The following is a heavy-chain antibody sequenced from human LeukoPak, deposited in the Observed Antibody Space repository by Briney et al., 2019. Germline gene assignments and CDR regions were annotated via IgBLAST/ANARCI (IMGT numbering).Heavy chain of an antibody. Sequence: SETLSLTCAVSGGSISSGGYSWSWIRQPPGQGLEWIAYIQASGDTSFNPALKSRLTVSMDTSKSEFSLNMRSVTAADTAVYYCARLVRDWNDHFDYWGQGTLVTVSS. J-gene: IGHJ4*02. CDR1: GGSISSGGYS. CDR3: ARLVRDWNDHFDY. D-gene: IGHD1-1*01. V-gene: IGHV4-61*08. CDR2: IQASGDT.